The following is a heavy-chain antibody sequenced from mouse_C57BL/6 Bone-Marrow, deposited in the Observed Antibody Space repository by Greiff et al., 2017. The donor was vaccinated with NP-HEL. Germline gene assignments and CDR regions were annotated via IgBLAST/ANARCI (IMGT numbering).Heavy chain of an antibody. J-gene: IGHJ4*01. D-gene: IGHD1-1*01. Sequence: EVMLVESGGGLVQPGGSLKLSCAASGFTFSDYYMYWVRQTPEKRLEWVAYISNGGGSTYYPDTVKGRFTISRDNAKNTLYLQMSRLKSEDTAMYYCARHPYYGSSSYAMDYWGQGTSVTVSS. CDR2: ISNGGGST. CDR3: ARHPYYGSSSYAMDY. CDR1: GFTFSDYY. V-gene: IGHV5-12*01.